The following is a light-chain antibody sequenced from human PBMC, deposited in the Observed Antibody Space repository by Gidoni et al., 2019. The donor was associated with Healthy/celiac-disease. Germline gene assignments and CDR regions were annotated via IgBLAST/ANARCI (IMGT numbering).Light chain of an antibody. CDR2: KAY. CDR1: QSISDW. J-gene: IGKJ1*01. Sequence: DIQMTQSPSTLSASVGDRVTITCRASQSISDWLAWYQQKPGEAPNLLIYKAYRLERGVPSRFSGSGCGTELALTISSLQPNDLATYYCQHYGSLWTFGQXTKVEIK. V-gene: IGKV1-5*03. CDR3: QHYGSLWT.